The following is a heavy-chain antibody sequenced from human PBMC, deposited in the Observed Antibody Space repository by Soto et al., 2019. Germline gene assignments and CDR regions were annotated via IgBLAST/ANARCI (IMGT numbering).Heavy chain of an antibody. D-gene: IGHD3-3*01. J-gene: IGHJ4*02. CDR3: AREGHYDFWSGYYIGFDY. CDR1: GYTFTSYG. V-gene: IGHV1-18*01. Sequence: QVQLVQSGAEVKKPGASVKVSCKASGYTFTSYGISWVRQAPGQGLEWMGWISAYNGNTNYAQKLQGRVTMTTDTSTSTGYMELRSLRSDDTAVYYCAREGHYDFWSGYYIGFDYWGQGTLVTVSS. CDR2: ISAYNGNT.